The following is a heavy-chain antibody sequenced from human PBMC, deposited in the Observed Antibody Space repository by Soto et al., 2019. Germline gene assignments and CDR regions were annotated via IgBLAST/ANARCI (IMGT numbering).Heavy chain of an antibody. CDR1: GYTFTTFW. J-gene: IGHJ5*02. CDR2: IDPGDTYA. Sequence: GESLKISCTGFGYTFTTFWISWVRQMPGKGLEWMGRIDPGDTYATYSPAFQGHVTISADKATSTAYLQWSSLKASDTAMYFCARIYCTTTTCDSWFDPWCQGTLVTASS. D-gene: IGHD2-2*01. V-gene: IGHV5-10-1*01. CDR3: ARIYCTTTTCDSWFDP.